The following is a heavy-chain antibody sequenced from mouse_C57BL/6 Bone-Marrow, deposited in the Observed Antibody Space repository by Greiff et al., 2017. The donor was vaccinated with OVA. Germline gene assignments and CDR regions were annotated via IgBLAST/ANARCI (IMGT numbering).Heavy chain of an antibody. CDR3: ARHGDYGSFFDY. J-gene: IGHJ2*01. Sequence: DVHLVESGGDLVKPGGSLKLSCAASGFTFSSYGMSWVRQTPDKRLEWVATISSGGGYTYYPDSVKGRVTISRDNAKNTLYLQMSSLKSEDTAMYSWARHGDYGSFFDYWGQGTTLTVSS. V-gene: IGHV5-6*01. CDR1: GFTFSSYG. D-gene: IGHD1-1*01. CDR2: ISSGGGYT.